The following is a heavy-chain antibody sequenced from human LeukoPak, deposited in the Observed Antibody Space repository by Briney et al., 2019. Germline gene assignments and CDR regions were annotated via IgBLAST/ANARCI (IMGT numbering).Heavy chain of an antibody. J-gene: IGHJ4*02. CDR3: ANDFDY. Sequence: PGGSLRLSCAASGSTFSSYAMSWVRQAPGKGLEWVSAISSSGDSTYYTDSVKGRFTISRDNSRNTLFLQMNSLRDEDTAVYYCANDFDYWGQGTLVTVSS. CDR1: GSTFSSYA. CDR2: ISSSGDST. V-gene: IGHV3-23*01.